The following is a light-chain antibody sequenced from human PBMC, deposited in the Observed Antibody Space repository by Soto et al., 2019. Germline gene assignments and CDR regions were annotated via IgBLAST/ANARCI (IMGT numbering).Light chain of an antibody. V-gene: IGKV3-11*01. J-gene: IGKJ1*01. Sequence: EILLSQPPPTLSSSPWEKATLSCRGSQSVSSYLAWYQQKPGQAPRLLSYDASNRATGIPARFSGSGSGTDFTLTISSLEPEDFAVYYCQQYGSSPRWTFGQGTKGDIK. CDR2: DAS. CDR1: QSVSSY. CDR3: QQYGSSPRWT.